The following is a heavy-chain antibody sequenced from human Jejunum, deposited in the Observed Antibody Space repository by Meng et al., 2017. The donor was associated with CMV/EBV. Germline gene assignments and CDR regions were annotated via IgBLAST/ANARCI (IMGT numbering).Heavy chain of an antibody. J-gene: IGHJ4*02. CDR1: GYTFTNYG. CDR3: ARLYCSGGSCYTIDY. Sequence: QAQLVQSGGEVKEPGASLNVSCKASGYTFTNYGITWVRQAPGQGLEWMGWINTNTGNPTYAQGFTGRFVFSLDTSVSTAYLQISSLKAADTAVYYCARLYCSGGSCYTIDYWGQGTLVTVFS. V-gene: IGHV7-4-1*02. D-gene: IGHD2-15*01. CDR2: INTNTGNP.